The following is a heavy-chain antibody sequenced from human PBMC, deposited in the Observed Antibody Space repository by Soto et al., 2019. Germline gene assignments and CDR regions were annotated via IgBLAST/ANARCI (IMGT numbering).Heavy chain of an antibody. CDR2: IIPILGIA. J-gene: IGHJ4*02. CDR1: GGTFSSYT. V-gene: IGHV1-69*02. CDR3: ASEAYYYGSGAFFDY. Sequence: QVQLVQSGAEVKKPGSSVKVSCKASGGTFSSYTISWVRQAPGQGLEWMGRIIPILGIANYAQKFQGRVTITASKSASRAYMELSRLGSDDTAVYYCASEAYYYGSGAFFDYWGQGTLVTVSS. D-gene: IGHD3-10*01.